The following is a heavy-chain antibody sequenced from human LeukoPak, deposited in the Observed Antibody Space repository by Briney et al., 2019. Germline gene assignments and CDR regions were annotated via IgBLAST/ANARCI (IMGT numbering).Heavy chain of an antibody. D-gene: IGHD3-9*01. CDR1: GGSISSFC. J-gene: IGHJ4*02. V-gene: IGHV4-59*01. CDR2: IYHSGDT. CDR3: ATSYYDILTAYYR. Sequence: SETLSLTCTVSGGSISSFCWNWIRQPPGKGLKWIAYIYHSGDTRYNPSLKSRVTISVDTSKSQFSLKLSSVTAADTAVYYCATSYYDILTAYYRWGQGTLVTVSS.